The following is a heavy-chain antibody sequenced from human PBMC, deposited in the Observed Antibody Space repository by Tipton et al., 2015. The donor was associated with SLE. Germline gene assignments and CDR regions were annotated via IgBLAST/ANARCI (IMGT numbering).Heavy chain of an antibody. Sequence: LRLSCTVSGDSISTSFDSWGWIRQPPGKGLEWLGTVDYTDYTYYNPSLRSRVTISVDTSKNQFSLKLSSVTAADTAVYYCARERYGFFDYWGQGTLVTVSS. CDR2: VDYTDYT. D-gene: IGHD3-16*01. CDR1: GDSISTSFDS. J-gene: IGHJ4*02. CDR3: ARERYGFFDY. V-gene: IGHV4-39*07.